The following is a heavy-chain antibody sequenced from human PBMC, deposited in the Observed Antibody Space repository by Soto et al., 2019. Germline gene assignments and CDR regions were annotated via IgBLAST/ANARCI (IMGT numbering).Heavy chain of an antibody. CDR1: GFTFSDYA. Sequence: VQLVESGGGVVQPGRSLRLSCAASGFTFSDYAMHWVRQAPGKGLEWVAVVSHDGRNTHYADSLKGRFTISRDSSKNTVSREMTSLRAEATGVYYCATGGRQWLVTSDFNYWGQGALVTVPS. CDR3: ATGGRQWLVTSDFNY. CDR2: VSHDGRNT. D-gene: IGHD6-19*01. J-gene: IGHJ4*02. V-gene: IGHV3-30*03.